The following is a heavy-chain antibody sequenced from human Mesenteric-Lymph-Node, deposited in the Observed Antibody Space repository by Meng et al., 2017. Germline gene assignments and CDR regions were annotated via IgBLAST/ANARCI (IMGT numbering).Heavy chain of an antibody. V-gene: IGHV4-34*01. CDR3: ARVGWRQWSFDL. CDR2: INHSGST. Sequence: VQLRTGGAGLLRAADPLSLTCAVYGGSFSGYYWRWIRQPPGKGLEWIGEINHSGSTNYNPSLKSRVTISVDTSKNQFSLKLSSVTAADTAVYYCARVGWRQWSFDLWGRGTLVTVSS. D-gene: IGHD5-18*01. CDR1: GGSFSGYY. J-gene: IGHJ2*01.